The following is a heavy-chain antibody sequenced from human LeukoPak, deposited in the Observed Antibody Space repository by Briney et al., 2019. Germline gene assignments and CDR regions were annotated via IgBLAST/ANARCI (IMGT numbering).Heavy chain of an antibody. D-gene: IGHD2-15*01. CDR3: ARLLTEVANPEYYFDY. V-gene: IGHV4-39*07. CDR2: IYYSGST. Sequence: PSETLSLTCTVSGASISTNSYYWGWIRQPPGKGLEWIGSIYYSGSTYYNPSLKSRVTISVDTSKNQFSLKLSSVTAADTAVYYCARLLTEVANPEYYFDYWGQGTLVTVSS. CDR1: GASISTNSYY. J-gene: IGHJ4*02.